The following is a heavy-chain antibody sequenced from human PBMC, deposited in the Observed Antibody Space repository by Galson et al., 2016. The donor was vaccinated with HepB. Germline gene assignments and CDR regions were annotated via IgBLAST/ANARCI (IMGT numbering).Heavy chain of an antibody. CDR2: NSANIGNK. D-gene: IGHD4-11*01. J-gene: IGHJ4*02. CDR3: ARDVQFRFDY. Sequence: CKASGYRFFTYGISWVRQAPGQGLEWLGWNSANIGNKIYAQKFQDRVTMTRATSASTGYMDLGGLRSDATAVYYCARDVQFRFDYWGQGTLVTVSS. CDR1: GYRFFTYG. V-gene: IGHV1-18*04.